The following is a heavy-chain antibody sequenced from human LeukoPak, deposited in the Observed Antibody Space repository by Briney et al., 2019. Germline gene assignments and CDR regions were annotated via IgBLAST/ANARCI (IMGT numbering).Heavy chain of an antibody. CDR2: IKQDGSEK. J-gene: IGHJ5*02. CDR3: ARGTEDSSGWTQGRELFDP. CDR1: GFTFSSYW. D-gene: IGHD6-19*01. Sequence: GGSLRLSCAASGFTFSSYWMSWVRQAPGKGLEWVANIKQDGSEKYYVDSVKGRFTISRDNAKNSLYLQMNSLRAEDTAVYYCARGTEDSSGWTQGRELFDPWGQGTLVTVSS. V-gene: IGHV3-7*03.